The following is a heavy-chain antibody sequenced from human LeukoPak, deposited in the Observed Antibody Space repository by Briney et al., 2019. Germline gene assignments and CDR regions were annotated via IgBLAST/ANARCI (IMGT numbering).Heavy chain of an antibody. D-gene: IGHD6-13*01. CDR3: AKDRGPQQLGYFQH. V-gene: IGHV3-9*01. CDR2: ISWNSGSI. CDR1: GFTFDDYA. Sequence: GGSLRLSCAASGFTFDDYAMHWVRQAPGKGLEWVSGISWNSGSIGYADSVKGRFTISRDNSKNTLYLQMNSLRAEDTAVYYCAKDRGPQQLGYFQHWGQGTLVTVSS. J-gene: IGHJ1*01.